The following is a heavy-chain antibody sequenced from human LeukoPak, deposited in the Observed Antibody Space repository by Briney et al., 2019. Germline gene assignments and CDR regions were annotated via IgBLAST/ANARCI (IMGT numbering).Heavy chain of an antibody. V-gene: IGHV1-46*03. CDR2: INPSGGST. Sequence: ASVKVSCKASGHTFTSYYMHWVRQAPGQGLEWMGIINPSGGSTSYAQKFQGRVTMTRDTSTSTVYMELSSLRSEDTAVYYCARDPGYDFWSGYYTTAQLDYWGQGTLVTVSS. CDR3: ARDPGYDFWSGYYTTAQLDY. J-gene: IGHJ4*02. D-gene: IGHD3-3*01. CDR1: GHTFTSYY.